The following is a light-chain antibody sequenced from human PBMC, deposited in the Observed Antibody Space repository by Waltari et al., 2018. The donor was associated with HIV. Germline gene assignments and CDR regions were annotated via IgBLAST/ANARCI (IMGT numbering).Light chain of an antibody. J-gene: IGKJ5*01. Sequence: DIQMTQSPSSLSASLGDRVTITCRTSQNITTSLNWYQHKSGKAPKVLLYGASNLQSGVPPRFSGSGSGTHFALSISGRQPEDFATYFCQQSYNGPVTFGQGTRLDLK. CDR1: QNITTS. CDR3: QQSYNGPVT. CDR2: GAS. V-gene: IGKV1-39*01.